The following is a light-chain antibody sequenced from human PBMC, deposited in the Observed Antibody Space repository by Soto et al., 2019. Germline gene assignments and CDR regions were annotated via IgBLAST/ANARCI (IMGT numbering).Light chain of an antibody. CDR1: QDINKN. CDR3: QQYESLPLT. V-gene: IGKV1-33*01. J-gene: IGKJ5*01. CDR2: DAS. Sequence: DIQMTQSPSSLSASVGGRVTITCQASQDINKNLIWYQQKPGKAPKLLIYDASDLETGVPSRFSESGSVTGFTFTISSLQPEDFATYYCQQYESLPLTFGQGTRLEIK.